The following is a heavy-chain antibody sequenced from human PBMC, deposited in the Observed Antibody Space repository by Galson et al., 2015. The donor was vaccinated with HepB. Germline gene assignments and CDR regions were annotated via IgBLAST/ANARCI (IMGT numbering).Heavy chain of an antibody. CDR3: ARTYGGNSFAFDI. CDR2: IYSGGST. D-gene: IGHD4-23*01. V-gene: IGHV3-23*03. Sequence: SLRLSCAASGFTFSSYAMSWVRQAPGKGLEWVSVIYSGGSTYYADSVRGRFTISADNSKNTLFLQMNSLRAEDTAVYFCARTYGGNSFAFDIWGRGTLVTVSS. CDR1: GFTFSSYA. J-gene: IGHJ4*02.